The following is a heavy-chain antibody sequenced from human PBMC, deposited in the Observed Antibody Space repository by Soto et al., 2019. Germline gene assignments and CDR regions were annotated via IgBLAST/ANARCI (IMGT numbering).Heavy chain of an antibody. CDR3: ARVGCTNGVCIDY. Sequence: EVQLVESGGGLVQPGGSLRLSCAASGFIFSGYWMHWVRHIPGKGLVWVSRISGDGSSISYADSVKGRFTISRDNGKNTRYFQMNIRRAEDTAVYYCARVGCTNGVCIDYWGQGALVAVSS. J-gene: IGHJ4*02. CDR1: GFIFSGYW. V-gene: IGHV3-74*01. CDR2: ISGDGSSI. D-gene: IGHD2-8*01.